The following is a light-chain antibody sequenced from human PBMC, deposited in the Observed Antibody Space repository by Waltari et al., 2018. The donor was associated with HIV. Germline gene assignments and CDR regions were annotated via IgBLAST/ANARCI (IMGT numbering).Light chain of an antibody. CDR3: AAWDDSVNGWV. CDR1: TSTLGSNT. Sequence: QSVLTQPPSASETPGQRVTIPCSGSTSTLGSNTVNWYQQLPGTAPKLLIYTNNQRPSGVPDRFSGSKYGTSASLAISGLQSEDEAHYYCAAWDDSVNGWVFGGGTKLTVL. J-gene: IGLJ3*02. CDR2: TNN. V-gene: IGLV1-44*01.